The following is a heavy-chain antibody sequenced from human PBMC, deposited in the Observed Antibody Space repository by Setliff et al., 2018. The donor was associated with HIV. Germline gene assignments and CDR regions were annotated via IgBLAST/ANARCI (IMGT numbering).Heavy chain of an antibody. CDR2: IVPIFGTA. CDR3: ATSPRGTYYDILSGRPRGWFDP. Sequence: SVKVSCKASGYTFTDYYLHWVRRAPGQGLQWMGGIVPIFGTANYAQRFQGRVTITADESTSTAYMDLSSLTSDDTAVYYWATSPRGTYYDILSGRPRGWFDPWGQGTLVTVSS. CDR1: GYTFTDYY. D-gene: IGHD3-9*01. J-gene: IGHJ5*02. V-gene: IGHV1-69*13.